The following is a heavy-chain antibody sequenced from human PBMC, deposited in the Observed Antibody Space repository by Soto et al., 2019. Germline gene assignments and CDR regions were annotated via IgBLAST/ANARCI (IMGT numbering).Heavy chain of an antibody. CDR2: ISAYNGNT. CDR1: GYTFTSYG. CDR3: ARSIAMIVESNDEFDR. Sequence: SVQVSCKASGYTFTSYGISWVRQAPGQGLEWMGWISAYNGNTNYAQKLQGRVTMTTDTSTSTAYMELRSLRSDDTAGYYCARSIAMIVESNDEFDRWGQGTMVTV. J-gene: IGHJ3*02. V-gene: IGHV1-18*04. D-gene: IGHD3-22*01.